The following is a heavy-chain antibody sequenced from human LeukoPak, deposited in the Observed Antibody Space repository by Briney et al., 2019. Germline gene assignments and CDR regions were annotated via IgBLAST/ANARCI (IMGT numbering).Heavy chain of an antibody. CDR1: GGSISSYY. J-gene: IGHJ4*02. Sequence: PSETLSLTCTVSGGSISSYYWSWIRQPPGKGLEWIGYIYYSGSTNYNPSLKSRVTISVDTSKNQFSLKLSSVTAADTAVYYCADYGEYAKGYWGQGTLVIVSS. CDR3: ADYGEYAKGY. D-gene: IGHD4-17*01. CDR2: IYYSGST. V-gene: IGHV4-59*08.